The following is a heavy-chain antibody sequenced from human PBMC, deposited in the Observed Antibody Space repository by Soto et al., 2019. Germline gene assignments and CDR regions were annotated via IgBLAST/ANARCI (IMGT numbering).Heavy chain of an antibody. CDR1: GDSISGGAYY. D-gene: IGHD5-12*01. Sequence: SETLSLTCNVSGDSISGGAYYWTWIRQRPGKGPEWIGFLFYSGTTYYNPSLKSRVTISGDTSKNQFSLRLTSLTAADTAVYFCARALRVATFSSWGQGVLVTVSS. CDR2: LFYSGTT. J-gene: IGHJ4*02. CDR3: ARALRVATFSS. V-gene: IGHV4-31*03.